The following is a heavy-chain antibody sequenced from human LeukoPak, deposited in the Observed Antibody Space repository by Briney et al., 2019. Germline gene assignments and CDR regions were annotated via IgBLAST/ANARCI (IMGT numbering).Heavy chain of an antibody. V-gene: IGHV4-34*01. D-gene: IGHD5-18*01. J-gene: IGHJ4*02. CDR2: INHGGST. Sequence: SETLSLTCAVYGGSFSGYYWSWIRQPPGKGLEWIGEINHGGSTNYNPSLKSRVTISVDTSKNQFSLKLSSVTAADTAVYYCASGDTAMVSPFDYWGQGTLVTVSS. CDR1: GGSFSGYY. CDR3: ASGDTAMVSPFDY.